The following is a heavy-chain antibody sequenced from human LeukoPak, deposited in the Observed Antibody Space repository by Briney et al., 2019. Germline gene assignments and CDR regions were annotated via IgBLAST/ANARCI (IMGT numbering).Heavy chain of an antibody. CDR1: AFTFSSYA. J-gene: IGHJ4*02. CDR3: ARISRSRAWDFDY. V-gene: IGHV3-23*01. D-gene: IGHD1-26*01. Sequence: GGSLRLSCAASAFTFSSYAMSWVRQAPGKGLEWVSTIYGSSDTTYYADSVKGRFTISRDNSKNTLFLQMNSLRAEDTAVYYCARISRSRAWDFDYWGQATLVTVSP. CDR2: IYGSSDTT.